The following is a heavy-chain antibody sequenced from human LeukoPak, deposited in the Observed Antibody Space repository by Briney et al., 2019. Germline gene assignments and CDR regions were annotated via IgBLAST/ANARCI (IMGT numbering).Heavy chain of an antibody. D-gene: IGHD2-2*01. CDR2: ISGSGGST. CDR3: AKSPVPYCSSTSCYFDY. Sequence: GGSLRLSCAASGFTFSSYSMNWVRQAPGKGLEWVSAISGSGGSTYYADSVKGRFTISRDNSKNTLYLQMNSLRAEDTAVYYCAKSPVPYCSSTSCYFDYWGQGTLVTVSS. J-gene: IGHJ4*02. V-gene: IGHV3-23*01. CDR1: GFTFSSYS.